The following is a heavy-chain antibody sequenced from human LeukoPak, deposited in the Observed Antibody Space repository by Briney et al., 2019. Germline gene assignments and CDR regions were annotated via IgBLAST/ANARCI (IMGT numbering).Heavy chain of an antibody. Sequence: GGSLRLSCAASGFTFSSYWMSWVRQAPGKGLEWVANIKHDGSEKNYVDSVKGRFIISRDNAKNSLYMQMNRLRAEDTAVFYCARGGGYSGYVSYWGQGTLVTVSS. CDR1: GFTFSSYW. CDR2: IKHDGSEK. J-gene: IGHJ4*02. V-gene: IGHV3-7*01. D-gene: IGHD5-12*01. CDR3: ARGGGYSGYVSY.